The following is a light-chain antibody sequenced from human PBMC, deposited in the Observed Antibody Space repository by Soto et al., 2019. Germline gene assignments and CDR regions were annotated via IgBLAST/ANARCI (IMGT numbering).Light chain of an antibody. Sequence: QSALTQPASVSGSPGQSITISCTGTSGDVGGYYYVSWYQQLPGKAPKLMISEVSNRPSGVSNRCSGSKSGNTASLTISGLQAEDEADYYCSSYTAGGTIFGTGTKVIIL. J-gene: IGLJ1*01. CDR3: SSYTAGGTI. CDR2: EVS. CDR1: SGDVGGYYY. V-gene: IGLV2-14*01.